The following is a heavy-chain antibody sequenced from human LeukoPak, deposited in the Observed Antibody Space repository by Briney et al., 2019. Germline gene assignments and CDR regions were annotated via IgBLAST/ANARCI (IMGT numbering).Heavy chain of an antibody. D-gene: IGHD6-13*01. J-gene: IGHJ6*03. Sequence: GSLRLSCAASGFTFSSYEMNWVRQAPGKGLEWVSCISSSGSTIYYADSVKGRFTISRDNAKNSLYLQMNSLRAEDTAVYYCARAFQELPQLYYYYYMDVWGKGTTVTVSS. CDR2: ISSSGSTI. V-gene: IGHV3-48*03. CDR3: ARAFQELPQLYYYYYMDV. CDR1: GFTFSSYE.